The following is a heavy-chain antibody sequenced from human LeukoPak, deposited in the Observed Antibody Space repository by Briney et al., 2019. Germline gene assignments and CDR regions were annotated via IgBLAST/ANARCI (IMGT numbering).Heavy chain of an antibody. Sequence: PSETLSLTCTVSGGSISSYYWSWIRQPPGKGLEWIGYIYYSGSTTYNPSLKNRLPIAVDTSKNQCPLSLSSVTAADTALYYWARNAAFADDRSRLTHFGYWGQGTLSPSPQ. CDR2: IYYSGST. CDR3: ARNAAFADDRSRLTHFGY. CDR1: GGSISSYY. D-gene: IGHD1-14*01. J-gene: IGHJ4*02. V-gene: IGHV4-59*08.